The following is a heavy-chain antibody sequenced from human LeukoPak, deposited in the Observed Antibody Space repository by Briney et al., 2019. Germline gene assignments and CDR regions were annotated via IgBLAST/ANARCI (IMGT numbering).Heavy chain of an antibody. D-gene: IGHD2-8*02. CDR2: ISGSGFTI. Sequence: PGRSLRLSCAASGFTFSSYSMNWVRQAPGKGLEWVSYISGSGFTIYYADSVKGRFTISRDTAKNSLYLQMNSLRDEDTAVYYCARKVLPDNWFDPWGQGTLVTVSS. J-gene: IGHJ5*02. V-gene: IGHV3-48*02. CDR1: GFTFSSYS. CDR3: ARKVLPDNWFDP.